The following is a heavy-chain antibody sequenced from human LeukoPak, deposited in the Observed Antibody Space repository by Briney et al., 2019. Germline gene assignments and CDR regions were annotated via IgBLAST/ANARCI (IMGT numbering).Heavy chain of an antibody. Sequence: GGSLRLSCAASGFMFSNYWMNWVRQAPGKGLEWVANINQDGSEKYYVDSVKGRFTISRDNAKNSLYLQMNSLRDDDTAVYFCARGRITAVPPFDYWGQGTLVTVSS. J-gene: IGHJ4*02. D-gene: IGHD2-15*01. CDR3: ARGRITAVPPFDY. CDR2: INQDGSEK. CDR1: GFMFSNYW. V-gene: IGHV3-7*02.